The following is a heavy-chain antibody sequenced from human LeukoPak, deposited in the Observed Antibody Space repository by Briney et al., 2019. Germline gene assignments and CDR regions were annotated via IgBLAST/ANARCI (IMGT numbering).Heavy chain of an antibody. CDR1: GFTFNDYY. J-gene: IGHJ5*02. V-gene: IGHV3-11*01. CDR3: ATDGAGFDT. CDR2: INIGGTNT. Sequence: GESLRLSCAASGFTFNDYYMSWVRQAPGKGLEWLSYINIGGTNTHYADSVKGRFTISRDNAKKSLYLEMNNLRAEDTAVYYCATDGAGFDTWARESWSPSPQ.